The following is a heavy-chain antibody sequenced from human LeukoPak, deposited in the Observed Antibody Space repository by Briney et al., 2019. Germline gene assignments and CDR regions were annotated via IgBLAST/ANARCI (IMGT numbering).Heavy chain of an antibody. J-gene: IGHJ5*01. V-gene: IGHV1-18*01. D-gene: IGHD5-18*01. CDR1: GYTFTSYG. CDR3: ARMEAAMVSGGPYNWFDS. CDR2: ISAYNGNT. Sequence: ASVKVSCKASGYTFTSYGISWVRQAPGQGLEWMGWISAYNGNTNYAQKLQGRVTMTTDTSTSTAYMELRSLRSDDTAVYYCARMEAAMVSGGPYNWFDSWGQGTLVTVSS.